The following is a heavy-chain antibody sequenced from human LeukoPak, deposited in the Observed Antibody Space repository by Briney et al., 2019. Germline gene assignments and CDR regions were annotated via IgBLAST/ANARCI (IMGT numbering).Heavy chain of an antibody. CDR2: ISGSGGST. Sequence: GGSLRLSCAASGFTFSSYAMSWVRQAPGKGLKWVSAISGSGGSTYYADSVKGRFTISRDNSKNTLYLQMNSLRAEDTAVYYCAKGQEVWFGELLSGYWGQGTLVTVSS. D-gene: IGHD3-10*01. V-gene: IGHV3-23*01. CDR3: AKGQEVWFGELLSGY. J-gene: IGHJ4*02. CDR1: GFTFSSYA.